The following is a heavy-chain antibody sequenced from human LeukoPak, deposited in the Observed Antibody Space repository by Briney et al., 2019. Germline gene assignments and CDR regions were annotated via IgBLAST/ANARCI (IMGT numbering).Heavy chain of an antibody. D-gene: IGHD3-22*01. CDR3: ARGPAASGYYDSRGRNGYFDY. CDR2: ISSSGSTI. V-gene: IGHV3-48*03. J-gene: IGHJ4*02. CDR1: GFTFSSYE. Sequence: GGSLRLSCAASGFTFSSYEMNWVRQAPGKGLEWVSYISSSGSTIYYADSVKGRFTISRDNAKNSLYLQMNSLRAEDTAVYYCARGPAASGYYDSRGRNGYFDYWGQGTLVTVSS.